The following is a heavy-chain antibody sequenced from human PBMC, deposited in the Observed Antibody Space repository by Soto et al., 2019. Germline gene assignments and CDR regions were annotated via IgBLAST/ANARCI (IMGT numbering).Heavy chain of an antibody. CDR1: GDSVSSNSAA. Sequence: SQTLSLTCAISGDSVSSNSAAWNWIRQSPSRGLEWLGRTYYRSKWYNDYAVSVKSRININPDTSKNQFSLQLNSVTPDDTAVYYCAREGGLHGAYFSSGWYVDYWGQGTLVTVSS. CDR2: TYYRSKWYN. J-gene: IGHJ4*02. V-gene: IGHV6-1*01. D-gene: IGHD6-19*01. CDR3: AREGGLHGAYFSSGWYVDY.